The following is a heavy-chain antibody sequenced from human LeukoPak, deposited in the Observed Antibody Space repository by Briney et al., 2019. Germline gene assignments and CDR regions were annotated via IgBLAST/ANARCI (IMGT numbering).Heavy chain of an antibody. V-gene: IGHV3-43D*03. CDR2: IYWDGGRT. Sequence: GGSLRLSCAASGFTFDEYAMHWVRQAPGKGLEWVSLIYWDGGRTYYADSVKGRFTVSRDNAKNSLFLQMNSLRAEDTTVYYCARGGLRYFGYFGQGTLVTVSS. CDR3: ARGGLRYFGY. J-gene: IGHJ4*02. D-gene: IGHD3-9*01. CDR1: GFTFDEYA.